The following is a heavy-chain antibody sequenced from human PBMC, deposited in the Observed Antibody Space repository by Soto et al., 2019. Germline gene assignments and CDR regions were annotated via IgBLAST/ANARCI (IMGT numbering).Heavy chain of an antibody. CDR1: GFSLSTSGVG. J-gene: IGHJ6*02. V-gene: IGHV2-5*02. Sequence: QITLKESGPTLVKPTQTLTLTFTCSGFSLSTSGVGVGWIRQPPGQALEWLALIYWDDDKRYSPSLKSRLTITKDTSKNQVVLTMTNMDPVDTATYYCAHSRHPYYYIGMDVLGQGTTVTVSS. CDR3: AHSRHPYYYIGMDV. CDR2: IYWDDDK.